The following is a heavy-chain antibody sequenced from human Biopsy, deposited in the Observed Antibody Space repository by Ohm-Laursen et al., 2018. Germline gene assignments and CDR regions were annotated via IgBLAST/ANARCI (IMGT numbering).Heavy chain of an antibody. Sequence: GTLSLTCPVSGGSFTGHYWTWIRQPPGKGLEWIGHISYTGYTSYNASLKSRVTISVDTSRNHFSLRLSSLTAADTAVYYCARDRGYYSDRTVPGYFDLWGRGTLVTVSS. CDR2: ISYTGYT. J-gene: IGHJ2*01. V-gene: IGHV4-59*11. CDR1: GGSFTGHY. D-gene: IGHD3-22*01. CDR3: ARDRGYYSDRTVPGYFDL.